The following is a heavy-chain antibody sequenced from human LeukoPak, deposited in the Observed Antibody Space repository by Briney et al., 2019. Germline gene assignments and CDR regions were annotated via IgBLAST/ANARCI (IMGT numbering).Heavy chain of an antibody. J-gene: IGHJ4*02. D-gene: IGHD3-10*01. CDR3: ATAVHLGF. CDR2: IHSRSNII. V-gene: IGHV3-48*01. Sequence: QPGGSLRLSCAASGFIFSTYAMNWVRQAPGKGLEWVSYIHSRSNIIFYADSVKGRFTISRDNVKNSLYLQMNSLRAEDTAVYYCATAVHLGFWGQGTLVTVSS. CDR1: GFIFSTYA.